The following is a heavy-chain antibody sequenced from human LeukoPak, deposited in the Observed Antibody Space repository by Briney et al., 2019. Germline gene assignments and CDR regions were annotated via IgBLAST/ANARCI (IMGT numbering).Heavy chain of an antibody. D-gene: IGHD6-13*01. V-gene: IGHV6-1*01. Sequence: SQTLSLTCAISGDSVSSNSAAWNWIRQSPSRGLEWLGRTYYRSKWYNDYAVSVKSRITINPDTSKNQFSLQLNSVTPEDTAVYYCARVAPIAAAGGYYLDYWGQGTLVTVSS. CDR3: ARVAPIAAAGGYYLDY. J-gene: IGHJ4*02. CDR2: TYYRSKWYN. CDR1: GDSVSSNSAA.